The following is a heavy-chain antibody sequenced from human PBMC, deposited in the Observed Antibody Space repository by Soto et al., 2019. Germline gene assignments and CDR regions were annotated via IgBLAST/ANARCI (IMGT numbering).Heavy chain of an antibody. J-gene: IGHJ4*02. Sequence: PSETLSLTCSVSGGSISSGGFSWSWIRQPLGKGLEWIGYIYYGGTTYCNPSLKSRVTMSVDRSKNQFSLNLSSVTAADTAVYYCAILTTLMPPDYWGQGTLVTVSS. CDR3: AILTTLMPPDY. CDR2: IYYGGTT. V-gene: IGHV4-30-2*01. D-gene: IGHD4-17*01. CDR1: GGSISSGGFS.